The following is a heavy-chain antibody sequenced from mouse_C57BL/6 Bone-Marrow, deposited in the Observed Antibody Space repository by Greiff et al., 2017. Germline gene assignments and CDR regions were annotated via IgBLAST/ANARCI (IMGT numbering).Heavy chain of an antibody. CDR3: ARPDYYGSSYWYFDV. J-gene: IGHJ1*03. CDR1: GFTFSSYT. D-gene: IGHD1-1*01. V-gene: IGHV5-9*01. Sequence: EVKLVESGGGLVKPGGSLKLSCAASGFTFSSYTMSWVRQTPEKRLEWVATISGGGGNTYYPDSVKGRFTISRDNAKNTLYLQMSSLRSEDTALYYCARPDYYGSSYWYFDVWGTGTTVTVSS. CDR2: ISGGGGNT.